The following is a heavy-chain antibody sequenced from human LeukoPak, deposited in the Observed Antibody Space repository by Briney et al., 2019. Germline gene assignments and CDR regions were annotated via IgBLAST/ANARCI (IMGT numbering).Heavy chain of an antibody. V-gene: IGHV3-30*18. CDR1: GFTFSSYA. CDR3: AKDRIAYSSRWHYFDY. D-gene: IGHD6-13*01. CDR2: ISHDGNDK. Sequence: GGSLRLSCAASGFTFSSYAMSWVRQAPGKGLEWVAVISHDGNDKYYADSVKGRYTISRDNSKNTLYLQMKSLTFEDTAVYYCAKDRIAYSSRWHYFDYWGQGTLVTVSS. J-gene: IGHJ4*02.